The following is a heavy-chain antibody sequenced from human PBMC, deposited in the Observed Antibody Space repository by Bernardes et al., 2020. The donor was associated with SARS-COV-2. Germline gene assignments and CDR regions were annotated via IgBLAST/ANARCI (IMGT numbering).Heavy chain of an antibody. CDR2: ISASGQTA. CDR3: AKGRVMIALGVEY. Sequence: GGSLRLSCAASGFKFATYAMNWVRQAPGKGLEWVSGISASGQTAYYADSVKGRFAISRDNSRNTVDLQLNSLRVEDTATYYCAKGRVMIALGVEYWGQGTLVSVSS. V-gene: IGHV3-23*01. CDR1: GFKFATYA. J-gene: IGHJ4*02. D-gene: IGHD3-16*01.